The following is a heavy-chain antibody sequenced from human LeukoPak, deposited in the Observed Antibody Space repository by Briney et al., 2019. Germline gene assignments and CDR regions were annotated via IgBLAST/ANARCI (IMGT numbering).Heavy chain of an antibody. V-gene: IGHV3-23*01. Sequence: GGSLRLSCAVSGFTFRGAAMTWVRQAPGKGLEWVSLISSGGNNAYYADSVKGRFTISRDNSKNTLSLQMNSLRVEDTAIYYCAKDIQLSTWGLGTRVTVSS. CDR1: GFTFRGAA. D-gene: IGHD5-24*01. CDR3: AKDIQLST. J-gene: IGHJ3*01. CDR2: ISSGGNNA.